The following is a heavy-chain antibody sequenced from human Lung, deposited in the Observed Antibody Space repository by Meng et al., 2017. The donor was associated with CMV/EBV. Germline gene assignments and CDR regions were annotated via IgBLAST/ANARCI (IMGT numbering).Heavy chain of an antibody. V-gene: IGHV4-39*07. CDR1: GGSISSSSYY. D-gene: IGHD5-24*01. Sequence: QVQGQESGPCQVQPSETLSLTCSVSGGSISSSSYYWGWIRQSPGKGLEWIGSIYFSGNTYYNPSLKSRVTMSVGTAQNKFSLTLRSVTAADTAVYYCVTETGYNYDNWGQGALVTVSS. CDR2: IYFSGNT. J-gene: IGHJ4*02. CDR3: VTETGYNYDN.